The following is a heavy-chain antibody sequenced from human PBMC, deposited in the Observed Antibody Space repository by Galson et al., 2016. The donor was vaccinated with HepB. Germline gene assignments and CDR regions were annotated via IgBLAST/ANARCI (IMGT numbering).Heavy chain of an antibody. J-gene: IGHJ4*02. Sequence: ETLSLTCTVSGGSVSSHYWSWIRQSPGRGLEWIGYVHYNWGTDYNPSLKSPVTMSVDTSKNQFSLKLTSMTAADTAVYYCAKTGGVGVTPFDYWGQGTLVTVSS. CDR2: VHYNWGT. V-gene: IGHV4-59*02. CDR1: GGSVSSHY. CDR3: AKTGGVGVTPFDY. D-gene: IGHD1-26*01.